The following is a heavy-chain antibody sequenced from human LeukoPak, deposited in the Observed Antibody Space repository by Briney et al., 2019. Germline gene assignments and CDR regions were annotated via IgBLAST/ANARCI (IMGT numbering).Heavy chain of an antibody. Sequence: ASVKVSCKASDYTFTSYGIIWGPQAPGQRVEGMGGINPNSGGANFAHKFPRRITMTRAPSISTAYMELSRLRSDDPAVYYCARSRYSSCHDERWRRGTGVSVS. CDR2: INPNSGGA. V-gene: IGHV1-2*07. J-gene: IGHJ4*02. D-gene: IGHD6-13*01. CDR1: DYTFTSYG. CDR3: ARSRYSSCHDER.